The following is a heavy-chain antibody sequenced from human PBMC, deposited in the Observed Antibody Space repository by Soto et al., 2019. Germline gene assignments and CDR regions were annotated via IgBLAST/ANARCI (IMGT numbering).Heavy chain of an antibody. D-gene: IGHD2-15*01. CDR3: ARLGVGILYDA. CDR1: GGSISSGDYY. CDR2: IYYSGST. V-gene: IGHV4-30-4*01. Sequence: NPSETLSLTCTVSGGSISSGDYYWSWIRQPPGKGLEWIGYIYYSGSTYYNPSLKSRVTISVDTSKNQFSLKLSSVTAADTAVYYCARLGVGILYDAWGQGTRVTVSS. J-gene: IGHJ5*02.